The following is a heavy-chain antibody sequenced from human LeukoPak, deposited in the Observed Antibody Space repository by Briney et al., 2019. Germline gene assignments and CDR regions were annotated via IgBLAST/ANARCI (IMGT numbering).Heavy chain of an antibody. D-gene: IGHD4-17*01. Sequence: GGSLRLSCAASGFTVSSNYMTWIRQAPGKGLEWISYISVSGTTMYYADSVKGRFTLSRDNAKNSLYLQMNSLRADDTAVYYCARVGRLQYGDYVAFDYWGQGALVTVSS. CDR3: ARVGRLQYGDYVAFDY. V-gene: IGHV3-11*01. CDR2: ISVSGTTM. J-gene: IGHJ4*02. CDR1: GFTVSSNY.